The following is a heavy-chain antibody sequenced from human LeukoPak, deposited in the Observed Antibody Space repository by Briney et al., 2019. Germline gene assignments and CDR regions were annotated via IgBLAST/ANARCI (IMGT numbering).Heavy chain of an antibody. CDR2: IYSSGNT. CDR3: ARGPRQLVLGT. D-gene: IGHD6-6*01. J-gene: IGHJ5*02. Sequence: SETLSLTCTVSGGSIDSYYWSCIRQSAGKGLEWIGRIYSSGNTNFNPALKSRVSMSADTSRNQVSLKLTSVTAADTAVYYCARGPRQLVLGTWGQGTLVTVSS. CDR1: GGSIDSYY. V-gene: IGHV4-4*07.